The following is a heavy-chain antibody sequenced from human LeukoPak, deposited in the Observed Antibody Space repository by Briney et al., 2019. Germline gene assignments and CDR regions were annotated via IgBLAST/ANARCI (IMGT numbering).Heavy chain of an antibody. Sequence: GGSLRLSCAASGFTFSSYWMSWVRQAPGKGLDWVANIKQDGSEKYYVDSVKGRSTISRDNAKNSLYLQMNSLRAEDTAVYYCARVSYYDSSGYYPAYYYYYYMVVWGKGTTVTVSS. CDR3: ARVSYYDSSGYYPAYYYYYYMVV. J-gene: IGHJ6*03. V-gene: IGHV3-7*03. D-gene: IGHD3-22*01. CDR2: IKQDGSEK. CDR1: GFTFSSYW.